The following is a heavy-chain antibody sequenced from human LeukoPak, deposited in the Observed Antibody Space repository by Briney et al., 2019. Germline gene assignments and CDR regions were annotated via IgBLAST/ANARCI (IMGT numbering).Heavy chain of an antibody. CDR2: INPNSGGT. Sequence: ASVKVSCEASGYIFTGYYMHWVRQAPGQGLEWMGWINPNSGGTNYAQKFQGWVTMTRDTSISTAYMELSRLRSDDTAVYYCARDESSRVTSYYYDSSGYYRYWGQGTLVTVSS. D-gene: IGHD3-22*01. V-gene: IGHV1-2*04. CDR1: GYIFTGYY. CDR3: ARDESSRVTSYYYDSSGYYRY. J-gene: IGHJ4*02.